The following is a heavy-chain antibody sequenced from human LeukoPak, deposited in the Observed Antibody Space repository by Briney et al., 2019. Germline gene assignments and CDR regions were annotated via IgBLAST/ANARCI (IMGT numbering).Heavy chain of an antibody. V-gene: IGHV3-30*04. Sequence: GRSLRLSCAASGFTFSSYAMHWVRQAPGKGLEWVAVISYDGSNKYYADSVKGRFTISRDNSKNTLYLQMNSLRAEDTAVYYCARGPWYYGISRDAFDIWGQGTMVTVSS. J-gene: IGHJ3*02. D-gene: IGHD3-9*01. CDR1: GFTFSSYA. CDR3: ARGPWYYGISRDAFDI. CDR2: ISYDGSNK.